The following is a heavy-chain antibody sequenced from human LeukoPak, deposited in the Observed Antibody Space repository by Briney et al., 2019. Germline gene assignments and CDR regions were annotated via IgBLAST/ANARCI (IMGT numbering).Heavy chain of an antibody. J-gene: IGHJ3*02. CDR1: GGSISSSSYY. CDR2: IYYSGST. Sequence: SETLSLTCTVSGGSISSSSYYWGWIRQPPGKGLEWIGSIYYSGSTYYNPSLKSRVTISVDTSKNQFSLKLSSVTAADTAVYYCAKEGTILRFLEWVPLNAFDIWGQGTMVTVSS. D-gene: IGHD3-3*01. V-gene: IGHV4-39*07. CDR3: AKEGTILRFLEWVPLNAFDI.